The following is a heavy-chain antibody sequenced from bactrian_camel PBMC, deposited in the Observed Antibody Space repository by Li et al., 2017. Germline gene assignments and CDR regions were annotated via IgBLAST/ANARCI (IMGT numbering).Heavy chain of an antibody. Sequence: HVQLVESGGGSVQPGGSLRLSCAVAGLTGSSYYMNWVRQAPGEGLEWVSSIYIGGGSTYYADSVKGRFTISKDNAENTLYLQMNSLKPEDTAVYYCLRDPWGDSWSAFGYWGQGTQVTVS. V-gene: IGHV3S6*01. CDR2: IYIGGGST. J-gene: IGHJ6*01. D-gene: IGHD2*01. CDR1: GLTGSSYY. CDR3: LRDPWGDSWSAFGY.